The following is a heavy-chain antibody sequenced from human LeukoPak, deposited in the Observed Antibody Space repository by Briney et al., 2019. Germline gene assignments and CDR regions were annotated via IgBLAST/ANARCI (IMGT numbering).Heavy chain of an antibody. V-gene: IGHV5-51*01. CDR2: IYPDDSDI. Sequence: GESLKISCRGSGYSFNSFWIGWVRQMPGKGLEWMGIIYPDDSDIRYSPSFQGQVTISVDKPISTTYLQWSSLKSSDTAMYYCARPGPHWYFEFWGRGTLVTVSS. CDR1: GYSFNSFW. CDR3: ARPGPHWYFEF. J-gene: IGHJ2*01.